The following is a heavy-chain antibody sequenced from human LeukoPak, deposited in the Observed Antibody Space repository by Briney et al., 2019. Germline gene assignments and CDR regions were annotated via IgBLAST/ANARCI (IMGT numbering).Heavy chain of an antibody. J-gene: IGHJ5*02. CDR1: GFTFGDYA. CDR3: TRDGSSSWDYNWFDP. V-gene: IGHV3-49*03. CDR2: IRSKAYGGTT. Sequence: GGSLRLSCTASGFTFGDYAMSWFRQAPGKGLEWVGFIRSKAYGGTTEYAASVKGRFTISRDDSKSIAYLQMNSLITEDTAVYYCTRDGSSSWDYNWFDPWGQGTLVTVSS. D-gene: IGHD6-13*01.